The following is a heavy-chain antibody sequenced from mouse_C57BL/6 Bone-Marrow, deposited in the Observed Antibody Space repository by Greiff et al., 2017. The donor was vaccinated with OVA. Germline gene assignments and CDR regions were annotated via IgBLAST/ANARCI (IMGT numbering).Heavy chain of an antibody. CDR1: GFNIKDDY. V-gene: IGHV14-4*01. CDR3: TRGYGSSWYFDV. Sequence: VQLQQSGAELVRPGASVKLSCTASGFNIKDDYMHWVKQRPEQGLEWIGWFDPENGDTEYASKFKGKATITADTSSNTAYLQLSSLTSEDTAVYYCTRGYGSSWYFDVWGTGTTVTVSS. J-gene: IGHJ1*03. D-gene: IGHD1-1*01. CDR2: FDPENGDT.